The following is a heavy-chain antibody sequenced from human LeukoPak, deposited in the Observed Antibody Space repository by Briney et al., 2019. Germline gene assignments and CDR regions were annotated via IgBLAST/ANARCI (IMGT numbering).Heavy chain of an antibody. Sequence: GGSLRLSCAASGFTFSGSAMHWVRQASGKGLEWVGRIRSKANSYATAYAASVKGRFTISRDDSKNTAYLQMNSLKTEDTAVYYCTRLVEGMTTVTTNLAYWGQGTLVTVSS. D-gene: IGHD4-17*01. CDR1: GFTFSGSA. V-gene: IGHV3-73*01. CDR2: IRSKANSYAT. J-gene: IGHJ4*02. CDR3: TRLVEGMTTVTTNLAY.